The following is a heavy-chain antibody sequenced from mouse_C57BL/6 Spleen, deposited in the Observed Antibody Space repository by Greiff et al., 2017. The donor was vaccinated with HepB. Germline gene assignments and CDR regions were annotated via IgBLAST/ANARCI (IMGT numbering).Heavy chain of an antibody. V-gene: IGHV3-6*01. Sequence: EVKLMESGPGLVKPSQSLSLTCSVTGYSITSGYNWNWIRQFPGNKLEWMGYISYDGSNNYNPSLKNRISITRDTSKNQFFLKLNSVTTEDTATYYCARPLYGSSWGYFDVWGTGTTVTVSS. CDR1: GYSITSGYN. D-gene: IGHD1-1*01. CDR2: ISYDGSN. J-gene: IGHJ1*03. CDR3: ARPLYGSSWGYFDV.